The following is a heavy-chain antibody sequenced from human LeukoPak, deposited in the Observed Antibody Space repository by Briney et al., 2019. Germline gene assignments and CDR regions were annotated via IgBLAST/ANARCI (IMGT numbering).Heavy chain of an antibody. D-gene: IGHD2-2*01. V-gene: IGHV3-53*05. CDR3: AKPPVPAVQTYFDY. CDR1: GFTVSSNY. Sequence: GGSLRLSCAASGFTVSSNYMSWVRQAPGKGLEWVSVIYSGGSTYYADSVKGRFTISRDNSKNTLYLQMNSLRAEDTAVYYCAKPPVPAVQTYFDYWGQGTLVTVSS. CDR2: IYSGGST. J-gene: IGHJ4*02.